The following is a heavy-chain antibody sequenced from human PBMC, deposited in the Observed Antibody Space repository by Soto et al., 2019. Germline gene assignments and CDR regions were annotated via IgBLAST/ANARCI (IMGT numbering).Heavy chain of an antibody. CDR3: ARRDSRDYFRYFDN. Sequence: QVQLVQSGAEVKKPGSSVKVSCKASGGTFSSYPISWVRQAPGQGLEWMGGTNANLGTGNYAQKFQGRLTITTDISTTTAYMELSTLRSEDTAVYYCARRDSRDYFRYFDNWGQGTLVTVSS. V-gene: IGHV1-69*06. J-gene: IGHJ4*02. CDR2: TNANLGTG. D-gene: IGHD5-12*01. CDR1: GGTFSSYP.